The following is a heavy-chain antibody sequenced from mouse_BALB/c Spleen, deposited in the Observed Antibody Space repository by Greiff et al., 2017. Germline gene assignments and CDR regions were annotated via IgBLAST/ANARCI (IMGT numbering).Heavy chain of an antibody. CDR2: ISYSGST. D-gene: IGHD1-1*01. CDR1: GYSITSDYA. V-gene: IGHV3-2*02. Sequence: EVQLVESGPGLVKPSQSLSLTCTVTGYSITSDYAWNWIRQFPGNKLEWMGYISYSGSTSYNPSLKSRISITRDPSKNQFFLQLNSVTTEDTATYYCAREYYGGFAYWGQGTLVTVSA. J-gene: IGHJ3*01. CDR3: AREYYGGFAY.